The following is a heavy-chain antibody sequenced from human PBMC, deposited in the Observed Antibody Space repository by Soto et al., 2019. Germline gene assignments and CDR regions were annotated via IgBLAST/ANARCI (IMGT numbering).Heavy chain of an antibody. Sequence: QITLKESGPTVVQPTQTLTLTCTFSGFSLTTSGVGVGWIRQPPGMALEWLALIYWDDDKRYTPSLKTRLTINKDTSKNKVVLEPTNMDPVDTATYYCAHVLSDYYDSDSYDLPSVFDMWGQGTMVTVSS. J-gene: IGHJ3*02. V-gene: IGHV2-5*02. CDR3: AHVLSDYYDSDSYDLPSVFDM. CDR1: GFSLTTSGVG. CDR2: IYWDDDK. D-gene: IGHD3-22*01.